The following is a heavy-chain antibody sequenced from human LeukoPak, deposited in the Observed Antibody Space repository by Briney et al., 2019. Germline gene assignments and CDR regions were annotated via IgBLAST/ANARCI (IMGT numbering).Heavy chain of an antibody. CDR2: ISYDGSNK. CDR3: AKGDSSRLTIYYYYYGMDV. Sequence: GGSLRLSCAASGFTFSSYSMNWVRQAPGKGLEWVAVISYDGSNKYYADSVKGRFTISRDNSKNTLYLQMNSLRAEDTAVYYCAKGDSSRLTIYYYYYGMDVWGQGTTVTVSS. J-gene: IGHJ6*02. V-gene: IGHV3-30*18. D-gene: IGHD6-13*01. CDR1: GFTFSSYS.